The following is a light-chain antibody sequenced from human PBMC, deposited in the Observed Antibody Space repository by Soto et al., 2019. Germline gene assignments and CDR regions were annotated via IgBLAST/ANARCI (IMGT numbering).Light chain of an antibody. V-gene: IGLV2-11*01. J-gene: IGLJ3*02. CDR2: DVS. CDR1: SSDVGGYNY. Sequence: QSALTQPRSVSGSPGQSVTISCTGTSSDVGGYNYVSWYQQHPGKAPKLMISDVSKRPSGVPDRFSGSKSGNTASLTISGLQAEDEADYYCCSSAGTYTSVSGGGTKLTVL. CDR3: CSSAGTYTSV.